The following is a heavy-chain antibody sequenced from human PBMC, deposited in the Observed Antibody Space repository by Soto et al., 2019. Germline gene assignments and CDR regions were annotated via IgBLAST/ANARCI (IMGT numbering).Heavy chain of an antibody. D-gene: IGHD3-10*01. Sequence: QVQLVQSGAEVKKPESSVKVSCKASGGTFSSYTISWVRQAPGQGLEWMGRIIPILGIANYAQKFQGRVTITADKSTSTAYMELSSLRSEDTAVYYCAREEYYYGSRAFFDYWGQGALVTVSS. CDR3: AREEYYYGSRAFFDY. CDR1: GGTFSSYT. J-gene: IGHJ4*02. CDR2: IIPILGIA. V-gene: IGHV1-69*08.